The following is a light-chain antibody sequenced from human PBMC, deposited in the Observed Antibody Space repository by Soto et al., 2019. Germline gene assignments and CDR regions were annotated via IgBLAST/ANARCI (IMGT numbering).Light chain of an antibody. CDR3: SSYAGFNNLVV. J-gene: IGLJ2*01. Sequence: QSALTQPPSASGSPGQSVTISCTGTSSDVGAYNYVSWYQQHPGKAPKLMVYEVSKRPSGVPDRFSGSKSGNTASLTVSGLQAEDEADYYCSSYAGFNNLVVFGGGTKLTVL. V-gene: IGLV2-8*01. CDR1: SSDVGAYNY. CDR2: EVS.